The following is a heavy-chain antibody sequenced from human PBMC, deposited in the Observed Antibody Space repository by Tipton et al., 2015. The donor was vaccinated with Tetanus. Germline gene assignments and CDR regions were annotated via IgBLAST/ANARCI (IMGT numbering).Heavy chain of an antibody. CDR1: GGSIRSDNYY. J-gene: IGHJ4*02. D-gene: IGHD3-3*01. Sequence: TLSLTCSVSGGSIRSDNYYWNWIRQPPGKGLEWLAYISYSWSTNPNYPLKSRITISQDKSKNQFSLKLTSVTAADTAVYYCARANYEFPKKGPFDSWGQGALVIVSS. CDR3: ARANYEFPKKGPFDS. V-gene: IGHV4-61*01. CDR2: ISYSWST.